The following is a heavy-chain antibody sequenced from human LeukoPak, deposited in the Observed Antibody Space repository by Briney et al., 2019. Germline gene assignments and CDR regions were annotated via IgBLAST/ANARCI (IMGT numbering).Heavy chain of an antibody. V-gene: IGHV1-2*02. Sequence: PVASVKVSCKASGYTFTGYYMHWVRQAPGQGLEWMGWINPNSGGTNYAQKLQGRVTMTTDTSTTTAYMELRSLRSDDTAVYYCARDPHYCSSTSCPRDAFDIWGQGTMVTVSS. D-gene: IGHD2-2*01. J-gene: IGHJ3*02. CDR3: ARDPHYCSSTSCPRDAFDI. CDR1: GYTFTGYY. CDR2: INPNSGGT.